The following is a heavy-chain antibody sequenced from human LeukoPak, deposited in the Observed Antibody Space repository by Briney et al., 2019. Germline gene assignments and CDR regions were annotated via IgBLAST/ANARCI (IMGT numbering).Heavy chain of an antibody. D-gene: IGHD2-2*01. CDR2: INPNSGGT. J-gene: IGHJ5*02. Sequence: ASVKVSFKASGYTFTGYYMHWVRQAPGQGLEWMGWINPNSGGTNYAQKFQGRVTMTRDTSISTAYMELSRLRSDDTAVYYCARAGYCSSTSCYSSGYNWFDPWGQGTLVTVSS. CDR1: GYTFTGYY. CDR3: ARAGYCSSTSCYSSGYNWFDP. V-gene: IGHV1-2*02.